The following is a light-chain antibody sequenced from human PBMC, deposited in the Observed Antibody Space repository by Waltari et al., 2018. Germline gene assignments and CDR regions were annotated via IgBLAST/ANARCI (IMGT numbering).Light chain of an antibody. J-gene: IGLJ3*02. CDR3: AAWDDSLNGWV. Sequence: QSVLTKPHSASGTAGQRATIACSACRAHTVGNPGNWYQQLPGTATKLLIYSNNQRPSGVPDRLSGSKSGTSASLAISGLQSEDEADYYCAAWDDSLNGWVFGGGTKLTVL. V-gene: IGLV1-44*01. CDR1: RAHTVGNP. CDR2: SNN.